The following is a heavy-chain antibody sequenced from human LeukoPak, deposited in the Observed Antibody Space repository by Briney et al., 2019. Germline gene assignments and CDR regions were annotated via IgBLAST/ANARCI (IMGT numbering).Heavy chain of an antibody. J-gene: IGHJ4*02. CDR1: GFTFSNER. CDR3: AKSDPPLSY. V-gene: IGHV3-74*01. Sequence: PGGSLRLSCAASGFTFSNERMHWVRQAPGKGLLWVSYINNDGSDPTYADPVKGRFTISRDNAQSTLYLHMNSLRAEDTGVYFCAKSDPPLSYWGQGTLDTVSS. CDR2: INNDGSDP.